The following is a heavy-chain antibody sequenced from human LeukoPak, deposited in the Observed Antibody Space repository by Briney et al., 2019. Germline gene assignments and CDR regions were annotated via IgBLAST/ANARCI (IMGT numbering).Heavy chain of an antibody. CDR2: IKQDGSEK. J-gene: IGHJ3*02. V-gene: IGHV3-7*01. Sequence: GGSLRLSCAASGFTFSSYWMSWVRQAPGKGLEWVANIKQDGSEKYYVDSVKGRFTISRDNAKNSLYLQMNSLRAEDTAVYYCARVRDPRQYYYDNSGYRNAFDIWGQGTMVTVSS. CDR1: GFTFSSYW. D-gene: IGHD3-22*01. CDR3: ARVRDPRQYYYDNSGYRNAFDI.